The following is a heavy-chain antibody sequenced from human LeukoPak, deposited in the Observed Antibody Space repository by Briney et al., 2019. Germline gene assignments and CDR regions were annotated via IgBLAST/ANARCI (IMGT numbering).Heavy chain of an antibody. CDR3: ARRSSGGGLFDY. CDR1: GGSISSSSYY. D-gene: IGHD6-19*01. Sequence: PSETLSLTCTVSGGSISSSSYYWGWIRQPPGKGLEWIGSIFYSGNTYYNPSLKSRVTISVDTSKNHFSLRLSSVTSADTAVYYCARRSSGGGLFDYWGQGTLVTVSS. J-gene: IGHJ4*02. CDR2: IFYSGNT. V-gene: IGHV4-39*02.